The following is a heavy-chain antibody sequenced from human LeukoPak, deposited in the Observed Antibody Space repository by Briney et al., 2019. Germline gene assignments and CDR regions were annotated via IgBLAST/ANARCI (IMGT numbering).Heavy chain of an antibody. CDR1: GFTFSSYE. V-gene: IGHV3-7*01. CDR3: ARDSSGWSFGIDY. Sequence: GGSLRLSCAASGFTFSSYEMNWVRQAPGKGLEWVANIKQDGSEKYYVDSVKGRFTISRDNAKNSLYLQMNSLRAEDTAVYYCARDSSGWSFGIDYWGQGTLVTVSS. CDR2: IKQDGSEK. J-gene: IGHJ4*02. D-gene: IGHD6-19*01.